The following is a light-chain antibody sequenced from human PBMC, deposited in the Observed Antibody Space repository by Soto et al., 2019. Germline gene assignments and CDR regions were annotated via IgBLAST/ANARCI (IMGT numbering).Light chain of an antibody. CDR1: QDINNF. CDR3: QQTNHFPFT. Sequence: DIQMTQSPSSVSASVGDGVTITCRASQDINNFLAWYQQKPGKAPKLLIYAASTLHDGVPSRFRGSGSGTAFTLTISSLQPEDFATYFCQQTNHFPFTFGPGTKVDIK. V-gene: IGKV1-12*01. CDR2: AAS. J-gene: IGKJ3*01.